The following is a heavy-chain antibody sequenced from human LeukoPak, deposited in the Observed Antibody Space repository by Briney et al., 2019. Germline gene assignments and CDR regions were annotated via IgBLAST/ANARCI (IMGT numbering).Heavy chain of an antibody. D-gene: IGHD6-19*01. J-gene: IGHJ4*02. CDR1: GGSISSGGYS. CDR3: ARDLSDIAVAGILDY. V-gene: IGHV4-30-2*01. CDR2: IYHSGST. Sequence: SETLSLTCAVSGGSISSGGYSWSWIRQPPGKGLEWIRYIYHSGSTYYNPSLKSRVTISVDRSKNQFSLKLSSVTAADTAVYYCARDLSDIAVAGILDYWGQGTLVTVSS.